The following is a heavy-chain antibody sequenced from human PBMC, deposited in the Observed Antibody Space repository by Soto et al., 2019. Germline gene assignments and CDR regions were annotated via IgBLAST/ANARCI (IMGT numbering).Heavy chain of an antibody. J-gene: IGHJ4*02. V-gene: IGHV3-21*01. Sequence: GGSLRLSCAASGFTFSSYSMNWVRQAPGKGLEWVSSISSSSSYIYYADSVKGRFTISRDNAKNSLYLQMNSLRAEDTAVYYCAREAAAGTSFFGYWGQGTLVTVSS. D-gene: IGHD6-13*01. CDR1: GFTFSSYS. CDR3: AREAAAGTSFFGY. CDR2: ISSSSSYI.